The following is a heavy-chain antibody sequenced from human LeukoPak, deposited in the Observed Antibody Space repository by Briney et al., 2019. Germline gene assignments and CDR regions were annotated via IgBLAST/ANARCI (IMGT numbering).Heavy chain of an antibody. J-gene: IGHJ4*02. V-gene: IGHV1-69*05. CDR1: GGTFSSYA. Sequence: SVKVSCKASGGTFSSYAISWVRQAPGQGLEWMGGIIPIFGTANYAQKFQGRVTITTDESTSTAYLELSSLRSEDTAVYYCARHYDSSGYSLTAFDYWGRGTLVTVSS. CDR3: ARHYDSSGYSLTAFDY. D-gene: IGHD3-22*01. CDR2: IIPIFGTA.